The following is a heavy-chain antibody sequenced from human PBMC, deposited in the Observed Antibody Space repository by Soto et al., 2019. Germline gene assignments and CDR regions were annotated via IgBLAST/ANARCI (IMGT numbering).Heavy chain of an antibody. J-gene: IGHJ5*02. CDR2: IVVGSGNT. Sequence: ASVKVSCKASGFTFTSSAVQWVRQARGQRLEWIGWIVVGSGNTNYAQKFQERVTITRDMSTSTAYMELSSLRSEDTAVYYCAADSTLVSNWFAPGGQGTLDTVPS. CDR3: AADSTLVSNWFAP. D-gene: IGHD2-8*02. V-gene: IGHV1-58*01. CDR1: GFTFTSSA.